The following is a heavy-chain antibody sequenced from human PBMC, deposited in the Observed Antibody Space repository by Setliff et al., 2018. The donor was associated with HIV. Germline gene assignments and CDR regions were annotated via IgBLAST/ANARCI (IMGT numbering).Heavy chain of an antibody. CDR1: GGTFSSFA. J-gene: IGHJ6*03. D-gene: IGHD3-16*01. CDR3: ARSTEMVTFGYSYYYMDV. V-gene: IGHV1-69*13. CDR2: IIPIFGKV. Sequence: SVKVSCKASGGTFSSFAFSWIRQAPGQGLEWMGGIIPIFGKVEYAQRFQDRVKITADESTTTAYMELSSLRSEDTAIYYCARSTEMVTFGYSYYYMDVWGKGTTVTVSS.